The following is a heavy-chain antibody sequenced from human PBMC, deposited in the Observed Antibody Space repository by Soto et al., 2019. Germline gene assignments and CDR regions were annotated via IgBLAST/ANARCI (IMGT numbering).Heavy chain of an antibody. Sequence: QLQLQESGSGLVKPSQTLSLTCAVSGGSISSGGYSWSWIRQPPGKGLEWIGYIYHSGSTYYNPSXXSXXTISVDRSKNQCSRKLSPVTAADTAVYYRARVPDRWGQGTLVTVSS. J-gene: IGHJ5*02. D-gene: IGHD2-2*01. CDR2: IYHSGST. CDR1: GGSISSGGYS. CDR3: ARVPDR. V-gene: IGHV4-30-2*01.